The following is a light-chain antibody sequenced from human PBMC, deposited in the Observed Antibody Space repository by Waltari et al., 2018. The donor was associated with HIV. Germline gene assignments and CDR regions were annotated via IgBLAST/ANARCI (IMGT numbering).Light chain of an antibody. CDR1: SSNIGSNT. CDR2: NNN. J-gene: IGLJ1*01. V-gene: IGLV1-44*01. CDR3: AAWDDSLLYV. Sequence: QSVLTPPPSASGTPGPRVTIPCSGSSSNIGSNTVTWYQQLPGPAPKLLIYNNNLRPSGVPDRFSGSKSGTSASLAISGLQSEDEADYYCAAWDDSLLYVFGTGTKVTVL.